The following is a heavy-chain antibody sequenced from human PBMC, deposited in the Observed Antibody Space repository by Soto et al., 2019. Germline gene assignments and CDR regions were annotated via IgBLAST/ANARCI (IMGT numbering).Heavy chain of an antibody. J-gene: IGHJ4*02. CDR2: INSVNGNT. V-gene: IGHV1-3*01. Sequence: ASVKVSCKTSGYTFTTYAIHWVRQAPGQGLEWMGWINSVNGNTKYSQKFQGRVTITRDGSASTAYMELSSLRSEDTAVYYCARDTSSHTTGWYYFDYWGQGTLVTVSS. CDR3: ARDTSSHTTGWYYFDY. D-gene: IGHD6-19*01. CDR1: GYTFTTYA.